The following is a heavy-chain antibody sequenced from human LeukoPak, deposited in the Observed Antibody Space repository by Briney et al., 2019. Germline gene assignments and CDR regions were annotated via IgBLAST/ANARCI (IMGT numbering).Heavy chain of an antibody. J-gene: IGHJ6*02. D-gene: IGHD2-21*02. CDR1: RGSFSSYY. Sequence: SETLSLTCTVSRGSFSSYYWSWIRQPPGKGLEWIGHIYSSGSTNYNPSLKSRVTISVDTSKNLFSLKLTSMTAADTAVYFCARVTASLSFYYGMDVWGQGTTVTVSS. CDR2: IYSSGST. V-gene: IGHV4-59*01. CDR3: ARVTASLSFYYGMDV.